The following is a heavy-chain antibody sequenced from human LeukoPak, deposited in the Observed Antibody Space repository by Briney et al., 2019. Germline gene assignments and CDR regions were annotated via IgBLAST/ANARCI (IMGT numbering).Heavy chain of an antibody. CDR2: ISSSSSYI. D-gene: IGHD3-9*01. J-gene: IGHJ4*02. CDR3: ARGSYDILTGYYQYYCDY. CDR1: GFTFSSYS. Sequence: PGGSLRLSCAASGFTFSSYSMNWVRQAPGKGLEWVSSISSSSSYIYYADSVKGRFTISRDNAKNSLYLQMNSLRAEDTAVYYCARGSYDILTGYYQYYCDYWGQGTLVTVSS. V-gene: IGHV3-21*01.